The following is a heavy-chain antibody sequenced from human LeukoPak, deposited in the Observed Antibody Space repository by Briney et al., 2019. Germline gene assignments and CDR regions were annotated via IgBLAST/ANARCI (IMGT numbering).Heavy chain of an antibody. V-gene: IGHV1-8*03. D-gene: IGHD1-7*01. CDR1: GYTFTNYD. Sequence: GASVKVSCKASGYTFTNYDINWVRQATGQGLEWMGWMNPNSGNTGYAQKFQGRVTITRNTSISTAYMELSSLRSEDTAVYYCAKDFAKPRDRYNWNYPESYFDYWGQGTLVTVSS. CDR3: AKDFAKPRDRYNWNYPESYFDY. J-gene: IGHJ4*02. CDR2: MNPNSGNT.